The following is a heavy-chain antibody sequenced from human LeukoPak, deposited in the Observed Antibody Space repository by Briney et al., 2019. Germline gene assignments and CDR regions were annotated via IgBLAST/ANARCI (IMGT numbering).Heavy chain of an antibody. D-gene: IGHD2-2*03. Sequence: GASVKVSCKASGYTFTSYGISWVRQAPGQGLEWMGWISAYNGNTNYAQKLQGRVTTTTDTSTSTAYMELRSLRSDDTAVYYCARDMGTVVVPAAYHGAFDIWGQGTMVTVSS. CDR1: GYTFTSYG. CDR3: ARDMGTVVVPAAYHGAFDI. J-gene: IGHJ3*02. CDR2: ISAYNGNT. V-gene: IGHV1-18*01.